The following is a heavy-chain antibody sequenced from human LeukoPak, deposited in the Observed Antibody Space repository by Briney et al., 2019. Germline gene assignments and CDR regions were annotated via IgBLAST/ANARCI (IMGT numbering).Heavy chain of an antibody. CDR3: ARENVERYFDWLHTGRGNPFDY. V-gene: IGHV1-69*01. CDR2: IVPLFSTV. D-gene: IGHD3-9*01. J-gene: IGHJ4*02. Sequence: SVKVSCKGSGGTFNSFGITWVRQAPGQGLEWVGGIVPLFSTVNYGQKFQGRVTITADESTTTAYMELSSLRSENTAVYHCARENVERYFDWLHTGRGNPFDYWGQGTLVTVSS. CDR1: GGTFNSFG.